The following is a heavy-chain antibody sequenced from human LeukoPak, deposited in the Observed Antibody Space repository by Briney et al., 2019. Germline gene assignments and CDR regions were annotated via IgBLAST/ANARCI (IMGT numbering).Heavy chain of an antibody. CDR1: GFTVSNDY. CDR2: VYSGGNT. Sequence: GGSLRLSCTASGFTVSNDYMSWVRQAPGKGLEWVSVVYSGGNTYYADSVKGRFTISRDNSKNTLYLQMNSLRAEDTAVYYCAREPPGGGFDYWGQGTLVTVSS. V-gene: IGHV3-66*01. CDR3: AREPPGGGFDY. J-gene: IGHJ4*02. D-gene: IGHD3-16*01.